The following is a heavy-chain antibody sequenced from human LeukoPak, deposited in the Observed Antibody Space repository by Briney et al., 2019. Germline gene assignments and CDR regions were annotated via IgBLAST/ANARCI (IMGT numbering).Heavy chain of an antibody. D-gene: IGHD1-26*01. Sequence: RPGGSLRLSCAASGFTFSNFGMYWVRQAPGKGLEWVAVIWYDGSNDDYADSVKGRFTISRDNSKNTLYLQMNSLRAEDTAIYYCARQKQSHGNFDHWGQGTLVTVSS. CDR2: IWYDGSND. V-gene: IGHV3-33*08. CDR1: GFTFSNFG. CDR3: ARQKQSHGNFDH. J-gene: IGHJ4*02.